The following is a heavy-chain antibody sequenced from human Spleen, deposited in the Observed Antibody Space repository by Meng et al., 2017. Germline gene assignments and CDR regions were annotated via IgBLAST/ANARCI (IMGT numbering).Heavy chain of an antibody. CDR1: GYNFPDYY. V-gene: IGHV1-2*06. J-gene: IGHJ4*02. Sequence: ASVKVSCKPSGYNFPDYYIHWVRQAPGQGLEWMGRIDPKNGDTHYAQKFQGRVTMTGDTSISTAYMELNRLRSDDTAVYYCATYYVSGSFYSPTALDNGGQGTLVTVSS. CDR3: ATYYVSGSFYSPTALDN. CDR2: IDPKNGDT. D-gene: IGHD3-10*01.